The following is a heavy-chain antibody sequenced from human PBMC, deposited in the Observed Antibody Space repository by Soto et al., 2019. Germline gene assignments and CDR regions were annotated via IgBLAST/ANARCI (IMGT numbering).Heavy chain of an antibody. CDR3: ARAPNYVDRWFHP. Sequence: PSGTLSLTCAVYGGSFSGYYWGSIRQPPGKGLEWIGEINHSGSTNYNPSPKSRVTIPVDTSKNHFALKLSSVTAGDTAVYYCARAPNYVDRWFHPWGQGTLVXVS. J-gene: IGHJ5*02. D-gene: IGHD3-10*02. CDR1: GGSFSGYY. CDR2: INHSGST. V-gene: IGHV4-34*01.